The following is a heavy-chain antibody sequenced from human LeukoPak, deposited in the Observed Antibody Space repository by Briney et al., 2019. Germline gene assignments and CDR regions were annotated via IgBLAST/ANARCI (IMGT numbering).Heavy chain of an antibody. CDR1: GGSFSDYY. CDR2: INQSGST. Sequence: SETLSLTCAVYGGSFSDYYWSWIRQSPGKGLEFIGEINQSGSTNYNPSLKSRVIISVDTSKNQFSLELSSVTAADTAVYYCARRRVRGLIIGCFDPWGQGTLVTVSS. V-gene: IGHV4-34*01. CDR3: ARRRVRGLIIGCFDP. J-gene: IGHJ5*02. D-gene: IGHD3-10*01.